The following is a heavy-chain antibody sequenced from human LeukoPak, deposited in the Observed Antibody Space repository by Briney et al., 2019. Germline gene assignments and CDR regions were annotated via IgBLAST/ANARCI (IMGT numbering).Heavy chain of an antibody. CDR1: GGSISSFY. J-gene: IGHJ6*02. CDR3: ARSGRDACDHYGMDV. V-gene: IGHV4-59*08. D-gene: IGHD5-24*01. CDR2: IYSSGST. Sequence: PSETLSLTCTVSGGSISSFYWIWLRQPPGKGLEWIGYIYSSGSTNYNPSLKSRVTISVDTSKNQFSLKLSSVSAADTAVYYCARSGRDACDHYGMDVWGQGTTVTVSS.